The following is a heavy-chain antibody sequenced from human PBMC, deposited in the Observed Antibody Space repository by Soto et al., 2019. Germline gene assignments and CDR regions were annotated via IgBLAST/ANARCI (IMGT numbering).Heavy chain of an antibody. CDR3: AIQVLWSGYYPSGLDY. D-gene: IGHD3-3*01. J-gene: IGHJ4*02. Sequence: WASVKVSCKASGYTFTSYYMHWVRQAPGQGLEWMGIINPSGGSTSYAQKFQGRATMTRDTSTSTVYTELSSLRSEDTAVYYCAIQVLWSGYYPSGLDYWGQGTLVTVSS. CDR1: GYTFTSYY. CDR2: INPSGGST. V-gene: IGHV1-46*01.